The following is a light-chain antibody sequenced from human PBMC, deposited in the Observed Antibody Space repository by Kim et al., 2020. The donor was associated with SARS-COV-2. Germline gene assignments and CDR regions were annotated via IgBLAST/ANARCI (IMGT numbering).Light chain of an antibody. CDR1: QSVSSN. CDR3: QQYNNWPLT. J-gene: IGKJ4*01. CDR2: GAS. Sequence: SASPGERPTLPCRSSQSVSSNFAWYQQKPGQAPRLLIYGASTRATGIPARFSGSGSGTEFTLTISSLQSEDFAVYYCQQYNNWPLTFGGGTKLEI. V-gene: IGKV3-15*01.